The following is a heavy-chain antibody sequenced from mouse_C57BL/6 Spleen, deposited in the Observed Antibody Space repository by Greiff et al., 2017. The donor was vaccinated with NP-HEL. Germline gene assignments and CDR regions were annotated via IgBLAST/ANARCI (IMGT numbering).Heavy chain of an antibody. CDR1: GFTFSDYY. CDR2: INYDGSST. V-gene: IGHV5-16*01. D-gene: IGHD3-3*01. J-gene: IGHJ3*01. CDR3: ARVAEGEFAY. Sequence: EVKLVESEGGLVQPGSSMKLSCTASGFTFSDYYMAWVRQVPEKGLEWVANINYDGSSTYYLDSLKSRFIISRDNAKNILYLQMSSLKSEDTATYYCARVAEGEFAYWGQGTLVTVSA.